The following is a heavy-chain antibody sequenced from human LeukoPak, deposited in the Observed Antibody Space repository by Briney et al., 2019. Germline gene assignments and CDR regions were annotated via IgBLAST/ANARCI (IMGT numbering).Heavy chain of an antibody. J-gene: IGHJ6*02. Sequence: SETLSLTCTVSGGSISSGDYYWSWIRQPPGKGLEWIGYIYYSGSTYYNPSLKSRVTISVDTSKNQFSLKLSSVTAADTAVYCCASLAAVYYYYGMDVWGQGTTVTVSS. CDR3: ASLAAVYYYYGMDV. V-gene: IGHV4-30-4*01. CDR1: GGSISSGDYY. CDR2: IYYSGST. D-gene: IGHD6-13*01.